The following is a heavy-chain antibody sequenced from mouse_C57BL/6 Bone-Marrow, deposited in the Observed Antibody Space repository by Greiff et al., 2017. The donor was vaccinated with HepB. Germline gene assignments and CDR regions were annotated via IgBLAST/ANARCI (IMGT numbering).Heavy chain of an antibody. J-gene: IGHJ3*01. Sequence: QVQLKESGPELVKPGASVKISCKASGYAFSSSWMNWVKQRPGKGLEWIGRIYPGDGDTNYNGKFKGKATLTADKSSSTAYMQLSSLTSEDSAVYFCARETHYYGSMFAYWGQGTRVTVSA. D-gene: IGHD1-1*01. CDR2: IYPGDGDT. CDR1: GYAFSSSW. V-gene: IGHV1-82*01. CDR3: ARETHYYGSMFAY.